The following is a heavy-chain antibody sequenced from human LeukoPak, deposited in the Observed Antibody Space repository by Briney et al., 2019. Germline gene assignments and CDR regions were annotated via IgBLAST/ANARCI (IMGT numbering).Heavy chain of an antibody. Sequence: GGSLRLSCAASEFTFSYYSMNWVRQVPGKGLEWVANIKEDGSEKYYVDSVRGRFTISRDNAKKSVYLQMNSLRAEDTAVYYCARDSLKQRRSMDVWGQGTTVTVSS. CDR2: IKEDGSEK. CDR3: ARDSLKQRRSMDV. J-gene: IGHJ6*02. CDR1: EFTFSYYS. V-gene: IGHV3-7*03.